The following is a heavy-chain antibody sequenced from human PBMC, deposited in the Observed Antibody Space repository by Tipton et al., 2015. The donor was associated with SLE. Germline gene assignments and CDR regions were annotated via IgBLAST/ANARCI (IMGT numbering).Heavy chain of an antibody. Sequence: SLRLSCAASGFKFDVYAMHWVRRVPGKGVEGVSGISWDSVNLAYGDSVKGRFTISRDNSKSSLYLQMNSLRIEDTALYYCAKDGYGINWELDYWGQGTLVTASS. J-gene: IGHJ4*02. CDR1: GFKFDVYA. CDR2: ISWDSVNL. CDR3: AKDGYGINWELDY. D-gene: IGHD3-10*01. V-gene: IGHV3-9*01.